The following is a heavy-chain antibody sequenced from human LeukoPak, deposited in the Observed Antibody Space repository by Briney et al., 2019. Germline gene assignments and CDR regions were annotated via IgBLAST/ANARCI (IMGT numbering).Heavy chain of an antibody. CDR1: GYTFTSYY. Sequence: ASVEVSCKASGYTFTSYYMHWVRQAPGQGLEWMGIINPSGGSTRYAQKFQGRVTMTRDTSTSTVYMELSSLGSEDTAVYYCSRERKTFDYWGQGTLVTVSS. CDR2: INPSGGST. J-gene: IGHJ4*02. V-gene: IGHV1-46*01. CDR3: SRERKTFDY.